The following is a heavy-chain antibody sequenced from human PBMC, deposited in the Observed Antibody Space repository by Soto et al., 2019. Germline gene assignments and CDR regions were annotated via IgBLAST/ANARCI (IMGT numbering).Heavy chain of an antibody. J-gene: IGHJ6*02. V-gene: IGHV3-30*18. CDR2: ISYDGSSK. Sequence: QVQLVESGGGVVQPGRSLRLSCAASGFTFSRYGMHWVRQAPGKGLEWVAVISYDGSSKYYADSVKGRFTISRDNSKNTLYLQMNSLRAEDTAVYYCAKEGGGGHFFSYYYYGMDVWGQGTTVTVSS. CDR3: AKEGGGGHFFSYYYYGMDV. D-gene: IGHD3-3*02. CDR1: GFTFSRYG.